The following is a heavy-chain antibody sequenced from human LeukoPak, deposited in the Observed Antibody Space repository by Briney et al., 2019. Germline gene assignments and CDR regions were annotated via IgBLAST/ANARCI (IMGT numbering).Heavy chain of an antibody. D-gene: IGHD6-13*01. Sequence: ASVKVSCKASGYTFTSYGISWVRQAPGQGLEWMGWISAYNGNTNYAQKLQGRVTMTTDTSTSTAYMELRSPRSDDTAVYYCARDHRGEGPYSSSGLVYWGQGTLVTVSS. CDR1: GYTFTSYG. CDR3: ARDHRGEGPYSSSGLVY. V-gene: IGHV1-18*01. J-gene: IGHJ4*02. CDR2: ISAYNGNT.